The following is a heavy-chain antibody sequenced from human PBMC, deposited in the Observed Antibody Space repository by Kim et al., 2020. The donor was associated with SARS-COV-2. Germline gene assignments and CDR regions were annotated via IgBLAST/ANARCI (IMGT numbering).Heavy chain of an antibody. CDR3: TRGRVGVVPAPVLGLGPYYDYFTLDV. J-gene: IGHJ6*02. Sequence: SETLSLTCAVYGGSFSGHSWTWIRQPPGKGLEWIGEITHSGSTKYNPSLKSRLTISIDMSKNQFSLKLTSVTAADTGLYYCTRGRVGVVPAPVLGLGPYYDYFTLDVWGQGTTVIVSS. V-gene: IGHV4-34*01. D-gene: IGHD2-2*02. CDR1: GGSFSGHS. CDR2: ITHSGST.